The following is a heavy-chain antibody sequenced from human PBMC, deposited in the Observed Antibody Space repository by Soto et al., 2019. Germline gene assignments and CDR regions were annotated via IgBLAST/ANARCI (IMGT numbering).Heavy chain of an antibody. CDR1: GYTFTSYA. Sequence: GASVKVSCKASGYTFTSYAMHWVRQAPGQRLEWMGWINAGNGNTKYSQKFQGRVTITRDTSASTAYMELSSLRSEDTAVYYCARGKAATDYYGSSGPASGWGQGTLVTVSS. V-gene: IGHV1-3*01. D-gene: IGHD3-22*01. CDR2: INAGNGNT. J-gene: IGHJ4*02. CDR3: ARGKAATDYYGSSGPASG.